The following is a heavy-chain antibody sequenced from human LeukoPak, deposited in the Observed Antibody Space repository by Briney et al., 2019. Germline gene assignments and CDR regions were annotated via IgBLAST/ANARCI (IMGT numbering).Heavy chain of an antibody. D-gene: IGHD6-13*01. CDR3: ARHGHSSSLWFGYNWFDP. CDR2: IYPGDSDT. J-gene: IGHJ5*02. CDR1: GYSFTSYW. V-gene: IGHV5-51*01. Sequence: GESLKISCKGSGYSFTSYWIGWVRQMPGKGLEWMGIIYPGDSDTRYSPSFQGQVPISADKSISTAYLQWSSLKASDTAMYYCARHGHSSSLWFGYNWFDPWGQGTLVTVSS.